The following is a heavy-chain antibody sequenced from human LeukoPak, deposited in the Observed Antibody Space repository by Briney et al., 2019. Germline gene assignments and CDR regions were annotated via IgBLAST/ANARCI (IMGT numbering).Heavy chain of an antibody. CDR3: ARRGSWTYYYAMDV. V-gene: IGHV4-34*01. CDR1: GVSFNDYY. Sequence: SETLSLTCDVSGVSFNDYYWSWIRQAPGKGLEWIGEIRHSGSTNYNPSLKGRVTVSVDTSKNQFSLRLTSVTAADTAVYYCARRGSWTYYYAMDVWGQGTTVTVSS. D-gene: IGHD6-13*01. CDR2: IRHSGST. J-gene: IGHJ6*02.